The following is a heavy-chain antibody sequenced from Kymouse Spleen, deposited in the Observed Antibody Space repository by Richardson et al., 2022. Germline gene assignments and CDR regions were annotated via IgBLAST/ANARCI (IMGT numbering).Heavy chain of an antibody. Sequence: QVQLVESGGGVVQPGRSLRLSCAASGFTFSSYGMHWVRQAPGKGLEWVAVIWYDGSNKYYADSVKGRFTISRDNSKNTLYLQMNSLRAEDTAVYYCARDAVTTLYYYYGMDVWGQGTTVTVSS. D-gene: IGHD4-17*01. CDR2: IWYDGSNK. CDR3: ARDAVTTLYYYYGMDV. J-gene: IGHJ6*02. CDR1: GFTFSSYG. V-gene: IGHV3-33*01.